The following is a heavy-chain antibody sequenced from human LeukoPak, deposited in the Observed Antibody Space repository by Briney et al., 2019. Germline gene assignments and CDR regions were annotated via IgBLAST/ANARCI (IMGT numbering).Heavy chain of an antibody. Sequence: ASVKVSCKASGYTFTSYDINWVRQAPGQGLEWMGWISAYNGNTNYAQKLQGRVTMTTDTSTSTAYMELRSLRSDDTAVYYCARDCGGDCYLDYWGQGTLVTVSS. CDR3: ARDCGGDCYLDY. CDR1: GYTFTSYD. D-gene: IGHD2-21*02. CDR2: ISAYNGNT. V-gene: IGHV1-18*01. J-gene: IGHJ4*02.